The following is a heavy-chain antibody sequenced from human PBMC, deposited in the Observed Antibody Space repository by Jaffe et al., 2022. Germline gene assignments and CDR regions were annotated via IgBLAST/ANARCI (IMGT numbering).Heavy chain of an antibody. CDR3: ARDFMSYGDHGFYYYYMDV. CDR2: ISAYNGNT. D-gene: IGHD4-17*01. Sequence: QVQLVQSGAEVKKPGASVKVSCKASGYTFTSYGITWVRQAPGQGLEWMGWISAYNGNTNYAQKLQGRVTMTTDTSTSTAYMELRSLRSDDTAVYYCARDFMSYGDHGFYYYYMDVWGKGTTVTVSS. V-gene: IGHV1-18*01. J-gene: IGHJ6*03. CDR1: GYTFTSYG.